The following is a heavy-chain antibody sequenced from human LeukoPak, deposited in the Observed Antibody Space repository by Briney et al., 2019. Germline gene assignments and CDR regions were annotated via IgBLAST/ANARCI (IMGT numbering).Heavy chain of an antibody. D-gene: IGHD2-8*01. CDR3: ASSASIVLMVYATDY. Sequence: SETLSLTCAVSGYSISSGYYWGWIRQPPGKGLEWIGSIYHSGSTYYNPSLKSRVTISVDTSKNQFSLKLSSVTATVTAVYYCASSASIVLMVYATDYWGEGTRVTVSS. CDR1: GYSISSGYY. CDR2: IYHSGST. V-gene: IGHV4-38-2*01. J-gene: IGHJ4*02.